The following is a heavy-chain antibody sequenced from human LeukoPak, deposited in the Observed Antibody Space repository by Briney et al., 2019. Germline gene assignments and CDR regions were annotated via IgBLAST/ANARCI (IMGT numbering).Heavy chain of an antibody. D-gene: IGHD3-16*02. J-gene: IGHJ4*02. CDR2: INHSGST. CDR1: GGSFSGYY. Sequence: PSETLSLTCAVYGGSFSGYYWSWIRQPPGKGLEWIGEINHSGSTNYNPSLKSRVTISVDTSKNQFSLKLSSVTVADTAVYYCARGPLSDYVWGSYRSPLTFDYWGQGTLVTVSS. CDR3: ARGPLSDYVWGSYRSPLTFDY. V-gene: IGHV4-34*01.